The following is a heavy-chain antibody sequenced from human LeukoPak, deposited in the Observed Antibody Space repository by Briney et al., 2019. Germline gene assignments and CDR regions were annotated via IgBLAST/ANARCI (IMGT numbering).Heavy chain of an antibody. V-gene: IGHV3-21*01. Sequence: GGSLRLSCAASGFTFSSYSMNWVRQAPGKGLEWVSSISSSSSYIYYADSVKGRFTISRDNAKNSLYLQMNSLRAEDTAVYYCARVLAYYYDSSGSPDYWGQGTLVTVSS. D-gene: IGHD3-22*01. J-gene: IGHJ4*02. CDR3: ARVLAYYYDSSGSPDY. CDR1: GFTFSSYS. CDR2: ISSSSSYI.